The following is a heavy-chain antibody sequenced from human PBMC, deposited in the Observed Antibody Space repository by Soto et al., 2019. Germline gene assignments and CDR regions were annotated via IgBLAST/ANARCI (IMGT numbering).Heavy chain of an antibody. Sequence: QVQLVQSGAEVKKPGASVKVSCKASGYTFTSYGISWVRQAPGQGLEWMGWISAYNGNTNYAQKLQGRVTMTTDTSTSPAYMELRSLRSDDTAVYYCARDPTIYYDILTGSYDYWGQGTLVTVSS. D-gene: IGHD3-9*01. J-gene: IGHJ4*02. V-gene: IGHV1-18*01. CDR3: ARDPTIYYDILTGSYDY. CDR1: GYTFTSYG. CDR2: ISAYNGNT.